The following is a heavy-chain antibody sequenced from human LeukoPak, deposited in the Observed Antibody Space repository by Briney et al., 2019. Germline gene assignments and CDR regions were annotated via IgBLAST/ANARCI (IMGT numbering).Heavy chain of an antibody. D-gene: IGHD4/OR15-4a*01. V-gene: IGHV4-61*02. CDR2: IYTSGST. CDR1: GGSISSGSYY. Sequence: SETLSLTCTVSGGSISSGSYYWSWIRQPAGKGLECIGRIYTSGSTNYNPSLKSRVTISVDTSKNQCSLKLSSVSAADTAVYYCARDLGVLSRYYYYMDVWGKGTTVTVSS. J-gene: IGHJ6*03. CDR3: ARDLGVLSRYYYYMDV.